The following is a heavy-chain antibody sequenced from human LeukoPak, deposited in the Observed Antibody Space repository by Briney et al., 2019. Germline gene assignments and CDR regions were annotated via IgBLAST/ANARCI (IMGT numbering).Heavy chain of an antibody. J-gene: IGHJ3*02. CDR2: IYYSGST. CDR1: GGSISSSSYY. CDR3: ARVSWIEAFDI. Sequence: SETLSLTCTVSGGSISSSSYYWGWIRQPPGKGLEWIGSIYYSGSTYYNPSLKSRVTISVDTSKNQFSLKLSSVTAADTAVYYCARVSWIEAFDIWGQGTMVTVSS. D-gene: IGHD5-12*01. V-gene: IGHV4-39*01.